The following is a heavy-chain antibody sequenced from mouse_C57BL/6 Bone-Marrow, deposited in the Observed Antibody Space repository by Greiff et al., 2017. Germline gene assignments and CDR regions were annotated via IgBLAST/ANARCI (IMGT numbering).Heavy chain of an antibody. J-gene: IGHJ4*01. CDR2: IDPSDSYT. D-gene: IGHD3-2*02. CDR3: ARDSSGSYAMDY. Sequence: QVQLQQSGAELAKPGASVKLSCKASGYTFTSYWMQWVKQRPGQGLEWIGEIDPSDSYTNYNQKFKGKATLTVDTSSSTAYMQLSSLTSEDSAVYYCARDSSGSYAMDYWGQGTSVTVSS. V-gene: IGHV1-50*01. CDR1: GYTFTSYW.